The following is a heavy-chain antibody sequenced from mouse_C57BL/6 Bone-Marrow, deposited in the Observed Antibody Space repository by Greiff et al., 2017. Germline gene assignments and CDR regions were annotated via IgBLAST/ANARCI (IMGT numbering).Heavy chain of an antibody. CDR3: ARKSFYYAMDY. CDR1: GYSFTGYF. Sequence: EVQLQQSGPELVKPGDSVKISCKASGYSFTGYFMNWVMQSHGKSLEWIGRINPYNGDTFYNQKFKGKATLTVDKSSSTAHMELRSLTSEDSAVYYCARKSFYYAMDYWGQGTSVTVSS. J-gene: IGHJ4*01. V-gene: IGHV1-20*01. CDR2: INPYNGDT.